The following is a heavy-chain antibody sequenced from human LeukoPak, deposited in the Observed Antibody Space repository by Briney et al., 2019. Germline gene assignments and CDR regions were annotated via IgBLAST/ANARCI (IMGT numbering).Heavy chain of an antibody. Sequence: GRSLRLSCAASGFTFDDYAMHWARQAPGKGLEWVSGISWNSGSIGYADSVKGRFTIFRDNAKNSLYLQMNSLRAEDTALYYCATEITNDAFDIWGQGTMVTVSS. CDR1: GFTFDDYA. D-gene: IGHD3-10*01. CDR2: ISWNSGSI. J-gene: IGHJ3*02. CDR3: ATEITNDAFDI. V-gene: IGHV3-9*01.